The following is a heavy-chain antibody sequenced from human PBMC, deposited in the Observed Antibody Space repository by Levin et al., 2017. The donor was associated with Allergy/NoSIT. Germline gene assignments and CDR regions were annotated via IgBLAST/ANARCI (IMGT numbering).Heavy chain of an antibody. CDR2: IRSKDYNYAT. CDR1: GFIFSGSA. CDR3: ARFRGVAASGYYFDS. J-gene: IGHJ4*02. V-gene: IGHV3-73*01. D-gene: IGHD6-13*01. Sequence: GGSLRLSCAASGFIFSGSAMHWVRQASGKGLEWVGRIRSKDYNYATAYAASVKGRFTISRDDSKNTAYLQMNSLKTEDTALYYCARFRGVAASGYYFDSWRQGTLVTVSS.